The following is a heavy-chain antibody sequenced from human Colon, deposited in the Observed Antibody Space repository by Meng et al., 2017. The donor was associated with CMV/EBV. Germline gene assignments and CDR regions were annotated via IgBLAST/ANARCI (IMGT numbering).Heavy chain of an antibody. V-gene: IGHV3-66*02. D-gene: IGHD3-16*01. J-gene: IGHJ5*02. CDR3: ARGGAWGPFWFDP. CDR1: GFTVGNNY. CDR2: IYAGGDI. Sequence: GESLKISCAASGFTVGNNYMTWVRQAPGKGLEWVAIIYAGGDINYADSVKGRFTISRDTSKNTLYVHMNNLRPEDTAVYYCARGGAWGPFWFDPWGQGTLVTVSS.